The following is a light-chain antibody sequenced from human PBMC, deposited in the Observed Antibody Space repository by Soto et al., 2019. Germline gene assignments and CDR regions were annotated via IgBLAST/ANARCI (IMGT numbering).Light chain of an antibody. CDR1: QSINAH. Sequence: EVVMTQSPATLSVSPGERVTLSCRASQSINAHLAWYQQKPCQAPRLLIHGATTRATGIPARFSGSGFGTEFILTISSLQYEDFEVYYCQQYNTWLWTFGQGTKVEIQ. V-gene: IGKV3-15*01. CDR3: QQYNTWLWT. J-gene: IGKJ1*01. CDR2: GAT.